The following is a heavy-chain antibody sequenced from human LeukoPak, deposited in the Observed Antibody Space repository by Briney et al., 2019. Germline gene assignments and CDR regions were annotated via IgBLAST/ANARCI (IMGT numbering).Heavy chain of an antibody. CDR3: ARDSNMPRDRGTFDY. J-gene: IGHJ4*02. V-gene: IGHV3-48*01. Sequence: GGSLRLSCAASGFTFSSYSMNWVRQAPGKGLEWVSYISSSSTIYYADSVKGRFTISRDNAKNSLYLQMNSLRAEDTAVYYCARDSNMPRDRGTFDYWGQGTLVTVSS. CDR2: ISSSSTI. D-gene: IGHD3-10*01. CDR1: GFTFSSYS.